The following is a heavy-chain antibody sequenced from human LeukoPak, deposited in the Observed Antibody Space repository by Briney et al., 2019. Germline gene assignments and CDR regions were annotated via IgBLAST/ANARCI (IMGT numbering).Heavy chain of an antibody. D-gene: IGHD2/OR15-2a*01. J-gene: IGHJ4*02. CDR1: GGSISTYY. CDR2: IYYSGST. V-gene: IGHV4-59*01. Sequence: PSETLSLTCIVSGGSISTYYWSWIRQPPGKGLEWIGYIYYSGSTNYNPSLKSRVTISVDTSMNEFSLKLSSVTAADTAVYYCAGRISPHYFDYWGQGTLVTVSS. CDR3: AGRISPHYFDY.